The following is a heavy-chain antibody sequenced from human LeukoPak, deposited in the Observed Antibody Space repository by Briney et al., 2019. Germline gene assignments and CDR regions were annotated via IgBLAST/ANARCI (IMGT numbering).Heavy chain of an antibody. CDR3: ARLSKGRYFDYIFDY. V-gene: IGHV4-39*01. CDR1: GGSGDSVSSSTYY. CDR2: IYYTGST. J-gene: IGHJ4*02. D-gene: IGHD3-9*01. Sequence: SETLSLTCTVSGGSGDSVSSSTYYWGWIRQPPGKGLEWTGNIYYTGSTYYNPSLKSRVTMSVDTSKNQFSLKVSSVTAADTAVYYCARLSKGRYFDYIFDYWGQGTLVTVSS.